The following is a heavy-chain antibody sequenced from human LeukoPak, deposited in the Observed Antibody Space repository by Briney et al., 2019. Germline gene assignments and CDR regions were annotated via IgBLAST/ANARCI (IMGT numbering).Heavy chain of an antibody. CDR3: AKSNGYGLVDI. D-gene: IGHD3-10*01. V-gene: IGHV4-38-2*02. J-gene: IGHJ3*02. CDR1: GYSISSGYY. Sequence: PSETLSLTCTVSGYSISSGYYRGWIRQPPGKGLEWIGNIFYGGSTYYSPSLRSRVTISLDTSRNQFSLKLNSVTAADTAVYYCAKSNGYGLVDIWGQGTMVTVSS. CDR2: IFYGGST.